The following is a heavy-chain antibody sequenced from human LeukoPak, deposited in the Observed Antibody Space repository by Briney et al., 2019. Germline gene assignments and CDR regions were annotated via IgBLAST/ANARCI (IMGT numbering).Heavy chain of an antibody. V-gene: IGHV1-18*04. Sequence: ASVKVSCKASGYTFTSYYMHWVRQAPGQGLEWMGWISAYNGNTNYAQKLQGRVTMTTDTSTSTAYMELRSLRSDDTAVYYCARAGHTTMVRGVIIPNPSEYYFDYWGQGTLVTVSS. CDR2: ISAYNGNT. J-gene: IGHJ4*02. D-gene: IGHD3-10*01. CDR3: ARAGHTTMVRGVIIPNPSEYYFDY. CDR1: GYTFTSYY.